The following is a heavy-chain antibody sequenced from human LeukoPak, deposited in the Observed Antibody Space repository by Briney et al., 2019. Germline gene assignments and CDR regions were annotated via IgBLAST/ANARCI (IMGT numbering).Heavy chain of an antibody. CDR3: ARAIAADSSGWLHPWGDAFDI. CDR1: GFTFSSYS. V-gene: IGHV3-21*01. Sequence: GGSLRLSCAASGFTFSSYSMNWVRQAPGKGLEWVSSISSSSSYIYYADSVRGRFTISRDNAKNSLYLQMNSLRAEDTAVYYCARAIAADSSGWLHPWGDAFDIWGQGTMVTVSS. D-gene: IGHD6-19*01. CDR2: ISSSSSYI. J-gene: IGHJ3*02.